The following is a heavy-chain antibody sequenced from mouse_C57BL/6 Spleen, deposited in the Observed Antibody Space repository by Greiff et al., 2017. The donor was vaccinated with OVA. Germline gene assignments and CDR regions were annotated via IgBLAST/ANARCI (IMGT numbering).Heavy chain of an antibody. V-gene: IGHV14-2*01. CDR2: IDPEDGET. D-gene: IGHD1-1*01. CDR1: GFNIKDYY. J-gene: IGHJ4*01. Sequence: EVKLLESGAELVKPGASVKLSCTASGFNIKDYYMHWVKQRTEQGLEWIGRIDPEDGETKYAPKFQGKATITADTSSNTAYLQLSSLTSEDTAVYYCARGYYYGSSYVDYAMDYWGQGTSVTVSS. CDR3: ARGYYYGSSYVDYAMDY.